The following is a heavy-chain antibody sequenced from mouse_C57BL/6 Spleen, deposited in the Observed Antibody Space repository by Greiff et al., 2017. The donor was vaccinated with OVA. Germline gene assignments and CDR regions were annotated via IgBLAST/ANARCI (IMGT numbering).Heavy chain of an antibody. J-gene: IGHJ4*01. CDR1: GYTFTSYD. Sequence: LQESGPELVKPGASVKLSCKASGYTFTSYDINWVKQRPGQGLEWIGWIYPRDGSTKYNEKFKGKATLTVDTSSSTAYMELHSLTSEDSAVYFCASHYYGSSNYAMDYWGQGTSVTVSS. CDR3: ASHYYGSSNYAMDY. V-gene: IGHV1-85*01. CDR2: IYPRDGST. D-gene: IGHD1-1*01.